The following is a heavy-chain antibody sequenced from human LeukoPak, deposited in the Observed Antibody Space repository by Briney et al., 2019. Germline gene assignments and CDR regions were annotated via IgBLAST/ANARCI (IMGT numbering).Heavy chain of an antibody. Sequence: SETLSLTCAVYGGSFSGYYWSWIRQPPGKGLKWIGEINHSGSTNYNPSLKSRVTISVDTSKNQFSLKLSSVTAADTAVYYCARAGDYDSSGYLSDAFDIWGQGTMVTVSS. V-gene: IGHV4-34*01. CDR2: INHSGST. D-gene: IGHD3-22*01. J-gene: IGHJ3*02. CDR1: GGSFSGYY. CDR3: ARAGDYDSSGYLSDAFDI.